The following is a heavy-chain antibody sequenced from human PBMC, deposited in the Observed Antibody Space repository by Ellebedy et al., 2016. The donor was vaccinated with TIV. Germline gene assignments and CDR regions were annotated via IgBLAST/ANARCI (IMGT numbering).Heavy chain of an antibody. CDR3: ARGQGHPSGWFNP. CDR2: IYYSGST. CDR1: GGSISSYY. D-gene: IGHD3-10*01. V-gene: IGHV4-59*12. Sequence: SETLSLXXTVSGGSISSYYWSWIRQPPGKGLEWIGYIYYSGSTNYNPSLKSRVTISVDTSKNQFSLKLSSVTAADTAVYYCARGQGHPSGWFNPWGQGTLVTVSS. J-gene: IGHJ5*02.